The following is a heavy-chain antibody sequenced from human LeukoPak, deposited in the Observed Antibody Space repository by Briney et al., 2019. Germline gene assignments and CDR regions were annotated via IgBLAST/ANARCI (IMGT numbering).Heavy chain of an antibody. CDR2: VSGSGGGT. D-gene: IGHD3-3*01. J-gene: IGHJ4*02. CDR3: ARVNRDDFWSGYYMSFDY. Sequence: GGSLRLSCAASGFTFSSYAMSWVRQAPEKGLEWVSTVSGSGGGTYYADSVKGRFTISRDNSKNTLYLQMNSLRAEDTAVYYCARVNRDDFWSGYYMSFDYWGQGTLVTVSS. V-gene: IGHV3-23*01. CDR1: GFTFSSYA.